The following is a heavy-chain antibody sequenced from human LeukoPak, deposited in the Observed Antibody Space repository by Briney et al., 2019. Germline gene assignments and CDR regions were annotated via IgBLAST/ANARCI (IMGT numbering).Heavy chain of an antibody. D-gene: IGHD3-10*01. CDR1: GGSISSGRYY. J-gene: IGHJ6*03. Sequence: SETLSLTCTVSGGSISSGRYYWSWIRQPAGKGLEWIGRSYTSGSTNYNPSLKSRVTISVDTSKNQFSLKLSSVTAADTAVYYCARAPLGSGSYNYYYYYYMDVWGKGTTVTVSS. CDR3: ARAPLGSGSYNYYYYYYMDV. CDR2: SYTSGST. V-gene: IGHV4-61*02.